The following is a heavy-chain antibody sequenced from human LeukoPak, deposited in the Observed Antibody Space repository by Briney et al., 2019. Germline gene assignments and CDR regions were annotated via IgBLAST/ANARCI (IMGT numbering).Heavy chain of an antibody. CDR3: ARDRIAARRGVDWFDP. Sequence: PSETLSLTCTVSGGSISSYYWSWIRQPAGKGLEWIGRIYTSGGTNYNPSLKSRVTMSVDTSKNQFSLKLSSEPAADTAVYYCARDRIAARRGVDWFDPWGQGTLVTVSS. CDR1: GGSISSYY. V-gene: IGHV4-4*07. D-gene: IGHD6-6*01. J-gene: IGHJ5*02. CDR2: IYTSGGT.